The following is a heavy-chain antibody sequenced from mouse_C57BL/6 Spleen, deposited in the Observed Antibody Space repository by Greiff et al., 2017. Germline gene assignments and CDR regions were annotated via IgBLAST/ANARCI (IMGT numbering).Heavy chain of an antibody. CDR1: GYTFTSYW. Sequence: QVQLQQPGAELVRPGSSVKLSCKASGYTFTSYWMHWVKQRPIQGLEWIGNIDPSDSETHYNQKFKDKATLTVDKSSSTAYMQLSSLTSADSAVYCCARGFLTTVVATDWLDYWGQGTTLTVSS. CDR3: ARGFLTTVVATDWLDY. V-gene: IGHV1-52*01. D-gene: IGHD1-1*01. J-gene: IGHJ2*01. CDR2: IDPSDSET.